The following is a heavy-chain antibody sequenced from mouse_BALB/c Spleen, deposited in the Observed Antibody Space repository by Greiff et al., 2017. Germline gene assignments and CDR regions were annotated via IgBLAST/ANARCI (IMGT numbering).Heavy chain of an antibody. CDR3: ARDEGDYYAMDY. V-gene: IGHV1S81*02. Sequence: VQLQQSGAELVKPGASVKLSCKASGYTFTSYWMHWVKQRPGQGLEWIGEINPSNGRTNYNEKFKSKATLTVDKSSSTAYMQLSSLTSEDSAVYYCARDEGDYYAMDYWGQGTSVTVSS. J-gene: IGHJ4*01. CDR1: GYTFTSYW. CDR2: INPSNGRT.